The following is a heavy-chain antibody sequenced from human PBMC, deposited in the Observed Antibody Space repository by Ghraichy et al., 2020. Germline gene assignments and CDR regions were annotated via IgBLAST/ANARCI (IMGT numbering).Heavy chain of an antibody. D-gene: IGHD5-24*01. CDR3: AKAHGYQPPYYFDY. Sequence: GGSLRLSCAASGFTFSTYGMHWVRQAPGKGLEWVSNISYTGGDTYDADSVKGRFTTSRDNSKNTLYLQMNSLRAEDTAVYYCAKAHGYQPPYYFDYWGQGTLVTVSS. CDR1: GFTFSTYG. V-gene: IGHV3-23*01. CDR2: ISYTGGDT. J-gene: IGHJ4*02.